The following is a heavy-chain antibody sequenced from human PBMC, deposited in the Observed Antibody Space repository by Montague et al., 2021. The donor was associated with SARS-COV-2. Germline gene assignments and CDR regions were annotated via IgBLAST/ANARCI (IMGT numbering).Heavy chain of an antibody. D-gene: IGHD3-9*01. CDR3: ARIRDYDILTGSYSGFDY. Sequence: ALVKPTQTLTLTCTFSGFSLSTSGMCVSWIRQPPGKALEWLALIDWDDDKYYSTSLKTRLTISKDTSKNQVVLTMTNMGPVDTATYYCARIRDYDILTGSYSGFDYWGQGTLVTVSS. V-gene: IGHV2-70*01. CDR1: GFSLSTSGMC. J-gene: IGHJ4*02. CDR2: IDWDDDK.